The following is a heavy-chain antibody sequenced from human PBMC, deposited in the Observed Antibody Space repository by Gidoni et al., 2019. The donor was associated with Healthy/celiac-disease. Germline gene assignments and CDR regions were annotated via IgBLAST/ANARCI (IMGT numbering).Heavy chain of an antibody. CDR3: AKDRSSGPSTNWFDP. V-gene: IGHV3-23*01. CDR1: GFLFSCYA. CDR2: ISGSGGST. J-gene: IGHJ5*02. Sequence: EVQLLESGGGLVQPGGSLRLPCAASGFLFSCYAMSWVRQAPGKGLEWVSAISGSGGSTYYADSVKGRFTISRENSKNTRYLQMNSLRAEDTAVYYCAKDRSSGPSTNWFDPWGKGTLVTVSS. D-gene: IGHD6-19*01.